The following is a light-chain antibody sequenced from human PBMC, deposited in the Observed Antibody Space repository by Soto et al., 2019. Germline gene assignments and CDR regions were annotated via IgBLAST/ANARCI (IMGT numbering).Light chain of an antibody. CDR1: SSDLGAYNF. CDR3: CSYAGSFTWV. Sequence: QSALTQPRSVSGSPGQSVTISCSGTSSDLGAYNFVSWYQHHPGRAPKLMIYDVTLRPSGVPYRFSGSKSGNTASLTISGLQAEDEADYYCCSYAGSFTWVFGGGTQLTVL. CDR2: DVT. J-gene: IGLJ3*02. V-gene: IGLV2-11*01.